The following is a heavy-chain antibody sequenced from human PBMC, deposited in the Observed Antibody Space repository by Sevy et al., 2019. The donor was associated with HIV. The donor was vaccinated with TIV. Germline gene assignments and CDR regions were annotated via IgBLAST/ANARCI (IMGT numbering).Heavy chain of an antibody. CDR2: INTNTGNP. D-gene: IGHD3-3*01. J-gene: IGHJ4*02. CDR1: GYTFTSYA. CDR3: ARGPTVFGVVIPPGLFDY. V-gene: IGHV7-4-1*02. Sequence: ASVKVSCKASGYTFTSYAMNLVRQAPGQGLEWMGWINTNTGNPTYAQGFTGRFVFSLDTSVSTAYLQISSLKAEDTAVYYCARGPTVFGVVIPPGLFDYWGQGTLVTVSS.